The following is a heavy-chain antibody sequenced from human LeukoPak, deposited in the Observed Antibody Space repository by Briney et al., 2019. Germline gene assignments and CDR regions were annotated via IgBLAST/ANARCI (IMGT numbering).Heavy chain of an antibody. CDR3: ARSIAAGTFDY. D-gene: IGHD6-13*01. CDR1: GGSISSYY. Sequence: TSETLSLTCTVSGGSISSYYWSWIRQPPGKGLEWIGYIYYSGSTNYNPSLKSRVTISVDTSKNQFSLKLSSVTAADTAVYYCARSIAAGTFDYWGQGTLVTVSP. V-gene: IGHV4-59*01. CDR2: IYYSGST. J-gene: IGHJ4*02.